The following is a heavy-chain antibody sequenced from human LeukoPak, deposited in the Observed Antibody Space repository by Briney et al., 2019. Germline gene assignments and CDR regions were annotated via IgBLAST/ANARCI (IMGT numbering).Heavy chain of an antibody. J-gene: IGHJ6*03. Sequence: PSETLSLTCTVSGGSISSYYWSWIRQPAGKGLEWIGRIYTSGSTNYNPSLKSRVTISVDTSKNQFSLKLSSVTAADTAVYYCARQARISYYYYYMDVWGKGTTVTISS. CDR3: ARQARISYYYYYMDV. D-gene: IGHD3-3*02. V-gene: IGHV4-4*07. CDR2: IYTSGST. CDR1: GGSISSYY.